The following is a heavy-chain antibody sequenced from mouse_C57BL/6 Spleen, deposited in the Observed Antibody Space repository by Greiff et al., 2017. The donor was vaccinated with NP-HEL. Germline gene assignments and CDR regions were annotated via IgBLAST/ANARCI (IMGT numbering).Heavy chain of an antibody. V-gene: IGHV1-69*01. J-gene: IGHJ2*01. CDR3: ARMRPFTTVVASFDY. CDR1: GYTFTSYW. D-gene: IGHD1-1*01. CDR2: IDPSDSYT. Sequence: VQLQQPGAELVMPGASVKLSCKASGYTFTSYWMHWVKQRPGQGLEWIGEIDPSDSYTNYNQKFKGKSTLTVDKSSSTAYMQLSILTSEDSAVYYCARMRPFTTVVASFDYWGQGTTLTVSS.